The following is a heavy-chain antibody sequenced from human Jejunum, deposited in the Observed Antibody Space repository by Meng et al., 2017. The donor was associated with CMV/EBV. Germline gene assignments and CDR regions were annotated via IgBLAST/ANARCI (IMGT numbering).Heavy chain of an antibody. CDR2: TYTGGRT. D-gene: IGHD3-3*01. V-gene: IGHV3-53*01. CDR3: ATHLNNFGVVAAIDY. Sequence: GFSVRTKYMSWVRQAPGKGLEWVSVTYTGGRTNYGGSVQGRFTVSRDTSNNTLYLQMNSLRAEDTAIYYCATHLNNFGVVAAIDYWGQGTLVTVSS. CDR1: GFSVRTKY. J-gene: IGHJ4*02.